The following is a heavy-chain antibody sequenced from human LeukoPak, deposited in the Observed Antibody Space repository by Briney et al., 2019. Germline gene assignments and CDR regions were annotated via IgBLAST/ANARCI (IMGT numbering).Heavy chain of an antibody. D-gene: IGHD3-10*01. CDR3: ARVSWYGSGNSINFDC. Sequence: GGSLRLSCAASGFTLNDYYMSWIRQAPGKGLEWISNISYSATIIEYADSVKGRFTISRDNAKNSLCLEMNSLRAEDTAVYYCARVSWYGSGNSINFDCWGQGALVSVSS. CDR1: GFTLNDYY. CDR2: ISYSATII. J-gene: IGHJ4*02. V-gene: IGHV3-11*01.